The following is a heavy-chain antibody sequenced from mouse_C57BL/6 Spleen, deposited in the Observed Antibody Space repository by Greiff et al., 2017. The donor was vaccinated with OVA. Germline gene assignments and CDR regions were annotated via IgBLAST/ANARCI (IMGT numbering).Heavy chain of an antibody. CDR1: GYSITSGYY. V-gene: IGHV3-6*01. D-gene: IGHD2-2*01. CDR3: ASYGFDYFDY. J-gene: IGHJ2*01. CDR2: ISYDGSN. Sequence: VQLKESGPGLVKPSQSLSLTCSVTGYSITSGYYWNWIRQFPGNKLEWMGYISYDGSNNYNPSLKNRISITRDTSKNQFFLKLNSVTTEDTATYYCASYGFDYFDYWGQGTTLTVSS.